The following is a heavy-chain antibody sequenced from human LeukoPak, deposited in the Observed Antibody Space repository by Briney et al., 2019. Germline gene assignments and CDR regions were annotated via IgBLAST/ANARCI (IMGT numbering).Heavy chain of an antibody. CDR3: AKDRGYSSGWPTYYFDY. V-gene: IGHV3-30*18. Sequence: PGRSLRLSCAAPGFTFSSYGMHWVRQAPGKGLERVAVISYDGSNKYYADSVKGRFTISRDNSKNTLYLQMNSLRAEDTAVYYCAKDRGYSSGWPTYYFDYWGQGTLVTVSS. CDR2: ISYDGSNK. J-gene: IGHJ4*02. CDR1: GFTFSSYG. D-gene: IGHD6-19*01.